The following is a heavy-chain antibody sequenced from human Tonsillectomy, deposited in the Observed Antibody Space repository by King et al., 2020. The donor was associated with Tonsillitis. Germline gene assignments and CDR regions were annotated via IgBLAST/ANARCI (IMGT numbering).Heavy chain of an antibody. D-gene: IGHD2-21*01. V-gene: IGHV3-7*01. CDR2: IKQYGSET. Sequence: QLVQSGGGLVQPGGSLRLSCAASGFTFSSYWMSWVRQAPGKGLEWVANIKQYGSETYYADSVKGRFTLSRDNAKNSLYLQMNSLRGEDTAVYYWARVLWVYSSFDYWGQGTLVTVSS. CDR3: ARVLWVYSSFDY. J-gene: IGHJ4*02. CDR1: GFTFSSYW.